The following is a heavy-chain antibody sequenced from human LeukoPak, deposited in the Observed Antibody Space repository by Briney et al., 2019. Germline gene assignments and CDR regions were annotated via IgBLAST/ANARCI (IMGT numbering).Heavy chain of an antibody. CDR3: ARGYYYDDSGPEFDY. Sequence: SETLSLTCTRSGGSISYYFWNWIRQPPGKGLEWIGYTYYTGSTNHNPSLKSRVTISVDTSKNQFSLKLTSVTAADTAVYYCARGYYYDDSGPEFDYWGQGALVTVSS. V-gene: IGHV4-59*01. CDR2: TYYTGST. CDR1: GGSISYYF. J-gene: IGHJ4*02. D-gene: IGHD3-22*01.